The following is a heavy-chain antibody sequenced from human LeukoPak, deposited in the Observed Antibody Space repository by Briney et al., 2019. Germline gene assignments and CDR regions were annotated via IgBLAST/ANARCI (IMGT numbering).Heavy chain of an antibody. V-gene: IGHV3-48*03. CDR2: ISSSASTI. D-gene: IGHD1-26*01. CDR3: ARDGGSYAFDY. Sequence: GGTLRLSCAASGFTFSSYEMNWVRQAPGKGLEWVSYISSSASTIYYADSVKVRFTDSKDNAKMSLYLQMNRLRAEDTAVYYRARDGGSYAFDYWGQGTLVTVSS. J-gene: IGHJ4*02. CDR1: GFTFSSYE.